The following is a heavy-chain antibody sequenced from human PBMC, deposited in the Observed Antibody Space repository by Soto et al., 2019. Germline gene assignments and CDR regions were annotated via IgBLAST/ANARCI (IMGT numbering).Heavy chain of an antibody. CDR1: GFTLSSYS. J-gene: IGHJ6*02. Sequence: GSLRLSCAASGFTLSSYSMNWVRQAPGKGLEWVSSISSSSSYIYYADSVKGRFTISRDNAKNSLYLQMNSLRAEDTAVYYCARDLMLQYYDILTGYPQDYYYYYGMDVWGQGTTVTVSS. CDR3: ARDLMLQYYDILTGYPQDYYYYYGMDV. D-gene: IGHD3-9*01. CDR2: ISSSSSYI. V-gene: IGHV3-21*01.